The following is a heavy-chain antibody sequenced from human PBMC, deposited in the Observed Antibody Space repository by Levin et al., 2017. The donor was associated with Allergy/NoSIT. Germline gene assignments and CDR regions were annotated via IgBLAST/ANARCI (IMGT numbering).Heavy chain of an antibody. D-gene: IGHD3-22*01. J-gene: IGHJ4*02. CDR3: ARGGYYYDSSGYPIDY. CDR2: IWYDGSNK. CDR1: GFTFSSYG. Sequence: QPGGSLRLSCAASGFTFSSYGMHWVRQAPGKGLEWVAVIWYDGSNKYYADSVKGRFTISRDNSKNTLYLQMNSLRAEDTAVYYCARGGYYYDSSGYPIDYWGQGTLVTVSS. V-gene: IGHV3-33*01.